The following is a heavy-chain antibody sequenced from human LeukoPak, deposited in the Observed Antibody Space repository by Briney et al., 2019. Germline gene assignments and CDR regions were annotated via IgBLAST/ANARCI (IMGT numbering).Heavy chain of an antibody. V-gene: IGHV3-23*01. D-gene: IGHD4-17*01. CDR3: TKDPNGDYVGAFDP. CDR1: GFTFSSFA. CDR2: ITCSHGRT. J-gene: IGHJ5*02. Sequence: GGSLRLSCAASGFTFSSFAMTWVRRAPGKGLEWVSSITCSHGRTYNTDSVKGRFTISRDNYQNTLYLLMNSLTAEDTAVYYCTKDPNGDYVGAFDPWGQGTLVTVSS.